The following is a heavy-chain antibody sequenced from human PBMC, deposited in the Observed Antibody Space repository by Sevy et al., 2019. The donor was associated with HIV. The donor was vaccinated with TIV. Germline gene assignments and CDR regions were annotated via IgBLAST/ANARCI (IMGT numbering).Heavy chain of an antibody. D-gene: IGHD6-13*01. Sequence: GESLKISCAASGFTFSSYSMNWVRQAPGKGLEWVSSITSRSSYIYYADSVKGRFTISRDNAKNSLDLQMNSLRAEDTAVYYCARSWEQQLHDAFDIWGQGTMVTVSS. J-gene: IGHJ3*02. V-gene: IGHV3-21*01. CDR3: ARSWEQQLHDAFDI. CDR1: GFTFSSYS. CDR2: ITSRSSYI.